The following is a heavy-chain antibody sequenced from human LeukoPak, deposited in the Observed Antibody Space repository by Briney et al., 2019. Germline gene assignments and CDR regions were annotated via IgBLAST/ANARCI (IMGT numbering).Heavy chain of an antibody. Sequence: SETLSLTCTVSGGSISSSSYLWGWIRQPPGKGLEWIGSLYYTGSTYNNAALKSRVTISGDTSKNQISLNLRSVTAADTDVYYCARQHARGSFVWEDSDSTLFPYTGNYFDYWGLGTLVTVSS. CDR1: GGSISSSSYL. D-gene: IGHD3-22*01. CDR2: LYYTGST. J-gene: IGHJ4*02. V-gene: IGHV4-39*01. CDR3: ARQHARGSFVWEDSDSTLFPYTGNYFDY.